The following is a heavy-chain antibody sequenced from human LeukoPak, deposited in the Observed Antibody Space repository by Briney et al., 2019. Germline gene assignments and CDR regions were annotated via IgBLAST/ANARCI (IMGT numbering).Heavy chain of an antibody. CDR3: AREIYCGGDCYYYFDY. CDR2: IKQDGREK. V-gene: IGHV3-7*01. Sequence: PGGSLRLSCAASGFTFSSYWMSWVRQAPGKGLEWVANIKQDGREKYYVDSVKGRFTISRDNAKNSLYLQMNSLRAEDTAVYYCAREIYCGGDCYYYFDYWGQGTLVTVSS. CDR1: GFTFSSYW. D-gene: IGHD2-21*02. J-gene: IGHJ4*02.